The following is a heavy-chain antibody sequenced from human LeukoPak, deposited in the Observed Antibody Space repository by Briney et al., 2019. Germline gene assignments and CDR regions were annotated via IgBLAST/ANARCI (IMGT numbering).Heavy chain of an antibody. V-gene: IGHV3-23*01. J-gene: IGHJ4*02. CDR3: AKGSYYDSSGSFYFDY. CDR2: ISGSGDNT. D-gene: IGHD3-22*01. Sequence: GGSLRLSCAASGFTFSSYAMSWVRQAPGKGLEWVSGISGSGDNTYYADSVKGRFTTSRDNSKNTLYAQVNSLGTEDTAAYYCAKGSYYDSSGSFYFDYWGQGTLVTVSS. CDR1: GFTFSSYA.